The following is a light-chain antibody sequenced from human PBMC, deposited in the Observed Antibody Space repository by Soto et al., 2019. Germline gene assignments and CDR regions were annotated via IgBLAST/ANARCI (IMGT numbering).Light chain of an antibody. J-gene: IGKJ3*01. CDR3: QKCDYPPI. CDR1: HDITSY. CDR2: DAS. Sequence: DIQMTQSPSSLSASVGDRVTITCQASHDITSYLNWYQHKPGKAPKLLIYDASILEAGVPSRFSGGASGKVFPFTISSLQDEYVATYYCQKCDYPPIFGPGTTVDFK. V-gene: IGKV1-33*01.